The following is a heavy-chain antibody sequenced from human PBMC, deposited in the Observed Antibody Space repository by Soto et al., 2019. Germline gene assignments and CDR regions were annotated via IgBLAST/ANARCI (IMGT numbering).Heavy chain of an antibody. V-gene: IGHV3-15*01. CDR2: FKSRSDGGTA. D-gene: IGHD6-19*01. CDR1: GFTFSNTW. Sequence: PGGSLRLSCAASGFTFSNTWMNWVRQAPGQGLEWVGRFKSRSDGGTADYAAPVKGRFTISRDDSKSTLYLQMNSLKTEDTAVYYCVTDRLRLAGRYPRNNDYWGQGTVVTVSS. CDR3: VTDRLRLAGRYPRNNDY. J-gene: IGHJ4*02.